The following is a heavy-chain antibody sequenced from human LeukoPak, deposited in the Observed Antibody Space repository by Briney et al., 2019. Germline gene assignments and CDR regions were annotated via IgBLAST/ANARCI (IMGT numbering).Heavy chain of an antibody. D-gene: IGHD3-10*01. J-gene: IGHJ4*02. V-gene: IGHV1-24*01. CDR3: ATPGPVLLWFGELLR. Sequence: ASVKVSCKVSGYTLTELSMHWVRQAPGKGLEWMGGFDPEDGETIYAQKFQGRVTMTEDTSTDTAYMELSSLRSEYTAVYYCATPGPVLLWFGELLRWGQGTLVTVSS. CDR2: FDPEDGET. CDR1: GYTLTELS.